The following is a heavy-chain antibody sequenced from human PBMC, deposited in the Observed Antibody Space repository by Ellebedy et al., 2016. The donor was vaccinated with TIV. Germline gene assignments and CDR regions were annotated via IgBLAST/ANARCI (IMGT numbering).Heavy chain of an antibody. CDR1: GYAFTSYD. CDR2: INPNSGNT. J-gene: IGHJ6*02. Sequence: AASVKVSCKASGYAFTSYDINWVRQAPGQGLEWMGWINPNSGNTGYAQKFQGRVTMTRDNSISTAYMELSSLTSEDTAAYYCARDFEFMIYVNGGEYYHYALDVWGQGTTVTVAS. CDR3: ARDFEFMIYVNGGEYYHYALDV. V-gene: IGHV1-8*01. D-gene: IGHD3-10*02.